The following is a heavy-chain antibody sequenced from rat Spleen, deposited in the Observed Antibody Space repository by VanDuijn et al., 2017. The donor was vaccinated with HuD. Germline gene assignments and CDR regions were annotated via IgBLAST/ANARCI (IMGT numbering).Heavy chain of an antibody. D-gene: IGHD2-1*01. CDR2: IYYDSSKM. J-gene: IGHJ3*01. V-gene: IGHV5-54*01. CDR3: AAGSYRYPFAY. Sequence: EVQLVESGGGLVQPGNSLTLSCAASGITFSNYGMNWIRQAPKKGLEWITMIYYDSSKMYYADTVKGRFTISRDNSKNTLYLEMNSLRSEDTAMYFCAAGSYRYPFAYWGQGTLVTVSS. CDR1: GITFSNYG.